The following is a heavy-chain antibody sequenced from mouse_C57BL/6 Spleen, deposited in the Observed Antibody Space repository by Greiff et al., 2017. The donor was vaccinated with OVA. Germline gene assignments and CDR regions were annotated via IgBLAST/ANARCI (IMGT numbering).Heavy chain of an antibody. Sequence: VQLQQPGAELVRPGSSVKLSCKASGYTFTSYWMHWVKQRPIQGLEWIGNIDPSDSETHYNQKFKDKATLTVDKSSSTAYMQLSSLTSEDSAVYCGAREGWGSVTGGYWGQGTTLTVSS. V-gene: IGHV1-52*01. J-gene: IGHJ2*01. CDR1: GYTFTSYW. CDR3: AREGWGSVTGGY. CDR2: IDPSDSET. D-gene: IGHD4-1*01.